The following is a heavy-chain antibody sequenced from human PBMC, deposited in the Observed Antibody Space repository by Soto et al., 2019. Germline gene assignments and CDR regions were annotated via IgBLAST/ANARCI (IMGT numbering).Heavy chain of an antibody. V-gene: IGHV4-30-2*01. D-gene: IGHD3-10*01. CDR1: GASITTGGYS. J-gene: IGHJ4*02. CDR2: IYHSGDT. CDR3: ARYLLRGVVDY. Sequence: SETLSLTCDVLGASITTGGYSWSWIRQPPGQGLDWMGYIYHSGDTFYSPSLLGRVTISVDRSKNQFSLNLASVTAADTAVYYCARYLLRGVVDYWGQGSMVTVSS.